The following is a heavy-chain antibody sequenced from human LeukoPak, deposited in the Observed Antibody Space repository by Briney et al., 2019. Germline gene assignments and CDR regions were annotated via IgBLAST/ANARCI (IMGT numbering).Heavy chain of an antibody. Sequence: GGSLRLSCAASGFTFSSYAMSWVRQAPGKGLEWVSAISGSGGSTYYADSVRGRFSISRDSSKNTVYLQMNSLRDEDTAVYYCARARPWDSSRSYYFGMDVWGHGTTVTVSS. CDR1: GFTFSSYA. D-gene: IGHD3-22*01. V-gene: IGHV3-23*01. CDR3: ARARPWDSSRSYYFGMDV. CDR2: ISGSGGST. J-gene: IGHJ6*02.